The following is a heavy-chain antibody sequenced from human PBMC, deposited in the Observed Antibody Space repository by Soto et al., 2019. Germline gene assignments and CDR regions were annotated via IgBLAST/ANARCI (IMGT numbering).Heavy chain of an antibody. V-gene: IGHV1-3*05. J-gene: IGHJ4*02. CDR1: GYSFTSYA. D-gene: IGHD3-22*01. CDR3: ARAAYYYESSGYYPGDY. CDR2: INAGNGNT. Sequence: QVQLVQSGAEEKKPGASVKVSCKASGYSFTSYAIHWMRQAPGQRLEWMGWINAGNGNTKVTQKFQGRVTFTRDTSASTVYREVSSLRSEDTAVYYCARAAYYYESSGYYPGDYWGQGTLVTVSS.